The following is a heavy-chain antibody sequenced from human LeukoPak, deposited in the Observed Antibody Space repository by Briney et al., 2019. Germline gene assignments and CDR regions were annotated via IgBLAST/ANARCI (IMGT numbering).Heavy chain of an antibody. CDR1: GFTFTNYA. V-gene: IGHV3-23*01. CDR3: AKREKGTTGRFFDY. CDR2: ISEGVGNT. J-gene: IGHJ4*02. D-gene: IGHD4-17*01. Sequence: GGSLRLSCAASGFTFTNYAMTWVRQAPGKGLEWVSGISEGVGNTYYADSVRGRFTISRDHSKNTLYLQMNSLRAEDTALYYCAKREKGTTGRFFDYWGQGTLVTVSS.